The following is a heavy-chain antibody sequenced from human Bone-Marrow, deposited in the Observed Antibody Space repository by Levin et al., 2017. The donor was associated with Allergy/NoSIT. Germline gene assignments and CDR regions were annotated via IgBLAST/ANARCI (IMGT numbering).Heavy chain of an antibody. Sequence: GESLKISCAASGFTFSSYAMHWVRQAPGKGLEWVTLTSSDGSDKDYADSVQGRFTISRDNSKNTLFLQMNSLRPEDTAVYYCAKDRQQWLVRIFDSWGQGPLVTVSA. CDR1: GFTFSSYA. CDR3: AKDRQQWLVRIFDS. J-gene: IGHJ4*02. V-gene: IGHV3-30*18. D-gene: IGHD6-19*01. CDR2: TSSDGSDK.